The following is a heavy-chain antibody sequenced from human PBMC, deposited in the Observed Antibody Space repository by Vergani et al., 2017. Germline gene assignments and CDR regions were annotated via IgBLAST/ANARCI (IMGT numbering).Heavy chain of an antibody. CDR3: ASTVSWPRVDY. D-gene: IGHD4-17*01. CDR2: IYYSGST. CDR1: GYSITSGFY. V-gene: IGHV4-38-2*01. J-gene: IGHJ4*02. Sequence: QVQLQESGPGLVKPSETLSLTCSVSGYSITSGFYWAWIRQPPGKGLEWIGYIYYSGSTYYNPSLKSRLTISVDTSKNQFSLKLNSVTAADTAVYYCASTVSWPRVDYWGQGTLVTVSS.